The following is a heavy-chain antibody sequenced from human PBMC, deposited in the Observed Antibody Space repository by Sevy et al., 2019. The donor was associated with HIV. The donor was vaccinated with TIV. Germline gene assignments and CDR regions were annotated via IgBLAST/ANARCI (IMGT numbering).Heavy chain of an antibody. Sequence: ASVKVSCKASGYTFTSYGISWVRQAPGQGLEWMGWISAYNGNTNYAQKLQGRVTMTTDTSTSTAYMELRSLRSDDTAVYYCARDGWYNWNSNDAFDIWGQGTMVTVSS. CDR2: ISAYNGNT. J-gene: IGHJ3*02. D-gene: IGHD1-1*01. CDR3: ARDGWYNWNSNDAFDI. CDR1: GYTFTSYG. V-gene: IGHV1-18*01.